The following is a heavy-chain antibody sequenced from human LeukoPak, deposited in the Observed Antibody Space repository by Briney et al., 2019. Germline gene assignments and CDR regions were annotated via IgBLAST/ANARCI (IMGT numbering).Heavy chain of an antibody. J-gene: IGHJ4*02. Sequence: PSETLSLTCTVSGASLSSYYWSWIRQSPGKGLEWIGYIFYSGSTLYNPSLQSRVTISVDTSKNQLSLRLTSVTAADTAVYYCASGPYPAAGTDHQFDYWGQGTLVTVSS. CDR2: IFYSGST. CDR3: ASGPYPAAGTDHQFDY. V-gene: IGHV4-59*01. CDR1: GASLSSYY. D-gene: IGHD6-13*01.